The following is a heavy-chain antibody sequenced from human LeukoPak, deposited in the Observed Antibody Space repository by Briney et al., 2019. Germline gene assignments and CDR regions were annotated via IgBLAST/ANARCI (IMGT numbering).Heavy chain of an antibody. D-gene: IGHD3-10*01. J-gene: IGHJ4*02. CDR1: GGSISSYY. V-gene: IGHV4-59*01. CDR2: IYYSGST. Sequence: SETLSLTCTVSGGSISSYYWSWIRQPPGKGLEWIGYIYYSGSTNYNPSLKSRVTISVDTSKNQFSLKLSSVTAADTAVYYCAGTMVRGLFDYWGQGTLVTVSS. CDR3: AGTMVRGLFDY.